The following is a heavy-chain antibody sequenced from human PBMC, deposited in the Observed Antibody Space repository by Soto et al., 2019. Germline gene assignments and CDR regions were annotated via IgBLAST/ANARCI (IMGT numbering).Heavy chain of an antibody. CDR1: GGSFSGYY. V-gene: IGHV4-34*01. CDR2: INHSGST. J-gene: IGHJ4*02. CDR3: ARGIAAAGTQTVFDY. Sequence: LSLTCAVYGGSFSGYYWSWIRQPPGKGLEWIGEINHSGSTNYNPSLKSRVTISVDTSKNQFSLKLSSVTAADTAVYYCARGIAAAGTQTVFDYWGQGTLVTVSS. D-gene: IGHD6-13*01.